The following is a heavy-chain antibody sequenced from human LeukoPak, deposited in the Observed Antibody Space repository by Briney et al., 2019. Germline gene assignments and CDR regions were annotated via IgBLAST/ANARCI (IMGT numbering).Heavy chain of an antibody. CDR3: ARDQSACGGDCYPLDY. D-gene: IGHD2-21*02. Sequence: ASVKVSCKASGYTFTGYYMHWVRQAPRQGLEWMGRINPNSGGTNYAQKFQGRVTMTRDTSISTAYMELSRLRSDDTAVYYCARDQSACGGDCYPLDYWGQGTLVTVSS. J-gene: IGHJ4*02. CDR2: INPNSGGT. V-gene: IGHV1-2*06. CDR1: GYTFTGYY.